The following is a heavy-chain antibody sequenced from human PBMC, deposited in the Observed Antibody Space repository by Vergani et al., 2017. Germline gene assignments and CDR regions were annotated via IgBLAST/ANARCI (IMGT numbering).Heavy chain of an antibody. Sequence: QLQLQESGPGLVKPSETLSLTCTVSGGSISSSSYYWGWIRQPPGKGLEWIGSIYYSGSTYYNPSLKSRVTMSVDTSKNQFSLKLSSVTARDTAVYYCARDREYGGNSARGGPFDPWGQGTLVTGTS. CDR2: IYYSGST. CDR3: ARDREYGGNSARGGPFDP. V-gene: IGHV4-39*07. J-gene: IGHJ5*02. D-gene: IGHD4-23*01. CDR1: GGSISSSSYY.